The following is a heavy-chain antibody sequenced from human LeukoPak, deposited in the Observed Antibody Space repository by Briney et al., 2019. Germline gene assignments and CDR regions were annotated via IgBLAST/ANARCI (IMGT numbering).Heavy chain of an antibody. J-gene: IGHJ4*02. D-gene: IGHD6-25*01. CDR2: IDSDGGST. CDR3: ARDNGGVDY. CDR1: GFTFSSYW. Sequence: GGSLRLSCAASGFTFSSYWMHWVRQARWKGLLWVSHIDSDGGSTKYADSVEGRLTISRDNAKNTLYLQMNGLRAEDTAVYYCARDNGGVDYWGQGTLVTVSS. V-gene: IGHV3-74*01.